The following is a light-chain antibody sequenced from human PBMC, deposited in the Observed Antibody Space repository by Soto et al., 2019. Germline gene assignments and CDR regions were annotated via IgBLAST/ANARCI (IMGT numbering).Light chain of an antibody. V-gene: IGLV8-61*01. Sequence: QTVVTQEPSFSVSPGGTVTLTCGLSSGSVSTSYYPSWYRQTPGPAPRTLIYSTDTRSSGVPDRFSGSILGNKAALTITGAQADDESDYYCVLYLGSDVVFGGGTKVTVL. CDR1: SGSVSTSYY. CDR3: VLYLGSDVV. CDR2: STD. J-gene: IGLJ2*01.